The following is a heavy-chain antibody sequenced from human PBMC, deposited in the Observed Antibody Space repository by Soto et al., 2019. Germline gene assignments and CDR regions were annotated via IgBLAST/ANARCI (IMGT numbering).Heavy chain of an antibody. V-gene: IGHV3-23*01. CDR1: GFTFSSYA. Sequence: GGSLRLSCAASGFTFSSYAMSWVRQAPGKGLEWVSAISGSGGSTYYADSVKGRFTISRDNSKNTLYLQMNSLRAEDTAVYYCAKTSEYSSGWSPHCYYGMDVWGQGTTVTVS. J-gene: IGHJ6*02. CDR2: ISGSGGST. CDR3: AKTSEYSSGWSPHCYYGMDV. D-gene: IGHD6-19*01.